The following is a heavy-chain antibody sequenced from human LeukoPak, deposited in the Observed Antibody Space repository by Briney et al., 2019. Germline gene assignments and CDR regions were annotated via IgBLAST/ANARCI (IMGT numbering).Heavy chain of an antibody. V-gene: IGHV3-21*01. CDR1: GFTFSSYS. CDR3: ARAWGGSTHYYYYYYMDV. Sequence: GGSLRLSCAASGFTFSSYSMNWVRQAPGKGLQWVSSISSSSSYIYYADSVKGRFTISRDNAKNSLYLQMNSLRAEDTAVYYCARAWGGSTHYYYYYYMDVWGKGTTVTVSS. J-gene: IGHJ6*03. D-gene: IGHD3-3*01. CDR2: ISSSSSYI.